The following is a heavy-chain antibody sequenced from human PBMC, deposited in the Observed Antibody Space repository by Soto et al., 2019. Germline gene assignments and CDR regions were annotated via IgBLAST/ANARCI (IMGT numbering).Heavy chain of an antibody. Sequence: QVQLVESGGGVVQPGRSLRLSCAASGFTFSSYGMHWVRQAPGKGLEWVAVISYDGSNKYYADSVKGRFTISRDNSKNTLYLPMNSLRAEATAVYYCAKATPIWFGELLSPYYYYYGMDVWSQGTTGTVS. CDR1: GFTFSSYG. CDR2: ISYDGSNK. V-gene: IGHV3-30*18. CDR3: AKATPIWFGELLSPYYYYYGMDV. D-gene: IGHD3-10*01. J-gene: IGHJ6*02.